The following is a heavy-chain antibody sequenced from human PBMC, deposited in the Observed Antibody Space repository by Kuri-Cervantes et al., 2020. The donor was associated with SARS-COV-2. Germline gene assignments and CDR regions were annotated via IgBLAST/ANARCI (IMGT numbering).Heavy chain of an antibody. CDR2: ISSSSSYI. CDR1: GFTFSSYS. Sequence: GGSLRLSCAASGFTFSSYSMNWVRQAPGKGLEWVSYISSSSSYIYYADSVKGRFTISRDNANNSLYLQMNSLRAEDTAVYYCARAFKGYYDSSGYYPGAFDIWGQGTMVTVSS. J-gene: IGHJ3*02. V-gene: IGHV3-21*05. D-gene: IGHD3-22*01. CDR3: ARAFKGYYDSSGYYPGAFDI.